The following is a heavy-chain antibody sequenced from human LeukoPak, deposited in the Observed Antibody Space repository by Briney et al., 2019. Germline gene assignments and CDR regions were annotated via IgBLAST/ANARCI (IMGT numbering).Heavy chain of an antibody. Sequence: GESLKISCKASGYIFNSYWMGWVRELPGKGLEWMGIIYPGDSETRYSPSVQGRVTISVDRSSTTTFLQWSSLEASDSGVYFCTRSYCSTGSCSRDYWGQGTLVTVSS. CDR2: IYPGDSET. CDR3: TRSYCSTGSCSRDY. J-gene: IGHJ4*02. D-gene: IGHD2-15*01. V-gene: IGHV5-51*01. CDR1: GYIFNSYW.